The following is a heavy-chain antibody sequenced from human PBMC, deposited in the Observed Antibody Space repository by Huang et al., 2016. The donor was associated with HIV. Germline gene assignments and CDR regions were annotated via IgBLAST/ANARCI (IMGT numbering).Heavy chain of an antibody. CDR3: ARLLYRYYFDY. J-gene: IGHJ4*02. D-gene: IGHD1-26*01. Sequence: QLQLQESGPGLVKPSETLSLTCTVSGGSISSSSYYWGWIRQPPGKGLEWIGSIYYSWNTYYNPSLKSRVTISVDTSKNQFSLKLSSVTAADTAVYYCARLLYRYYFDYWGQGTLVTVSS. CDR1: GGSISSSSYY. V-gene: IGHV4-39*01. CDR2: IYYSWNT.